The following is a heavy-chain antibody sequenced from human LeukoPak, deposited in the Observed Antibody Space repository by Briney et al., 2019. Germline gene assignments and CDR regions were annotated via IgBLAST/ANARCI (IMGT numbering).Heavy chain of an antibody. D-gene: IGHD2-2*02. CDR3: AKDGCSSTSCYN. V-gene: IGHV3-23*01. CDR1: GFTFSSYA. Sequence: GGSLRLSCAASGFTFSSYAMSWVRQAPGKGLEWVSAISGSGGSTYYADSVKGRFTISRDNSKNTLYLQMNSPRAEDTAVYYCAKDGCSSTSCYNWGQGTLATVSS. CDR2: ISGSGGST. J-gene: IGHJ4*02.